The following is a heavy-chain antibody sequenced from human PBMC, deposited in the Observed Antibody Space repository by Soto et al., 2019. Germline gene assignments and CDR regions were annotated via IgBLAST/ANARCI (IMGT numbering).Heavy chain of an antibody. CDR1: GFTFSSHA. CDR2: ISGSGGST. J-gene: IGHJ4*02. D-gene: IGHD6-13*01. Sequence: PGGSLRLSCAASGFTFSSHAMSWVRQAPGKGLEWVSAISGSGGSTYYADSVKGRFTISRDNSKNTLYLQMNSLRAEDTAVYYCAKVGGIAAAPNPRAYFDYWGQGTLVTVSS. CDR3: AKVGGIAAAPNPRAYFDY. V-gene: IGHV3-23*01.